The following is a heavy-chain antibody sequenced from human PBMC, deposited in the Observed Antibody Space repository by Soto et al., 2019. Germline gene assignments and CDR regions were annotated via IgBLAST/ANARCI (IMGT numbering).Heavy chain of an antibody. CDR2: ISAYNGNT. CDR3: ARVGSSSWYGSGWFDP. Sequence: ASVKVSCKASGYTFTSYGISWVRQAPGQGLEWMGWISAYNGNTNYAQKLQGRVTMTTGTSTSTAYMELRSLRSDDTAVYYCARVGSSSWYGSGWFDPWGQGTLVTVSS. CDR1: GYTFTSYG. V-gene: IGHV1-18*04. J-gene: IGHJ5*02. D-gene: IGHD6-13*01.